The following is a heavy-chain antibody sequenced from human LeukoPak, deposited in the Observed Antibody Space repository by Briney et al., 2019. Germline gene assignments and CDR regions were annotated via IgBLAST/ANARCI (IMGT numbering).Heavy chain of an antibody. CDR1: GYTFTSYG. CDR2: ISAYNGNT. D-gene: IGHD2-2*01. Sequence: GASVKVSCKASGYTFTSYGISWVRQAPGQGLEWMGWISAYNGNTNYAQKLQGRVTMTTDTSTSTAYMELRSLRSDDTAVYYCERDRWRDVVVPAARKKNNWFDPWGQGTLVTVSS. V-gene: IGHV1-18*04. J-gene: IGHJ5*02. CDR3: ERDRWRDVVVPAARKKNNWFDP.